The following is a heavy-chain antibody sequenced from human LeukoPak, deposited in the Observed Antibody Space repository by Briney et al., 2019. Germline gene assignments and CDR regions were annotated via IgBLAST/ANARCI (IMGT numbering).Heavy chain of an antibody. CDR2: IYSGGST. V-gene: IGHV3-53*01. D-gene: IGHD6-19*01. J-gene: IGHJ4*02. CDR1: GFTVSSNY. CDR3: AKGAFEQWLVQVIPFDY. Sequence: GGSLRLSCAASGFTVSSNYMSWVRQAPGKGLEWVSVIYSGGSTYYAGSVKGRFTISRDNSKNTLHLQMNSLRAEDTAIYYCAKGAFEQWLVQVIPFDYWGQGTLVTVSS.